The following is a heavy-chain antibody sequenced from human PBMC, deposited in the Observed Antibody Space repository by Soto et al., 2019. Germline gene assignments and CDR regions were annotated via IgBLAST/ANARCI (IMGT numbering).Heavy chain of an antibody. CDR1: GFTFSSYG. V-gene: IGHV3-30*18. Sequence: LMXCCAASGFTFSSYGMHWVRQAAGKGLEWVAVISYDGSNKYYADSVKGRFTISRDNSKNTLYLQMNSLRAEDTAVYYCAKVSGRWELLAWLDYWGQGTLVTVSS. J-gene: IGHJ4*02. CDR3: AKVSGRWELLAWLDY. D-gene: IGHD1-26*01. CDR2: ISYDGSNK.